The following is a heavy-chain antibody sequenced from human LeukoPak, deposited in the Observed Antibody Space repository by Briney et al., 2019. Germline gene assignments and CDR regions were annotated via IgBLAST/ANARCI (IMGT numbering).Heavy chain of an antibody. Sequence: GASVKVSCKASGYTFTGYYMHWVRQAPGQGLEWMGRINPNSGGTNYAQKFQGRVTMTRDTSISTAYMELSRLRSDDTAVYYCARQTMVRGVITPFDYWGQGTLVTVSS. D-gene: IGHD3-10*01. CDR2: INPNSGGT. J-gene: IGHJ4*02. CDR1: GYTFTGYY. CDR3: ARQTMVRGVITPFDY. V-gene: IGHV1-2*06.